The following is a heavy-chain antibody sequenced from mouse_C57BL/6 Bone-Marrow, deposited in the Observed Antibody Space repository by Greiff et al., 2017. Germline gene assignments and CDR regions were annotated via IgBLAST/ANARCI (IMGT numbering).Heavy chain of an antibody. CDR1: GFSLTSYG. V-gene: IGHV2-5*01. CDR2: IWRGGST. CDR3: SKNVYYDYDGYYCDY. J-gene: IGHJ2*01. Sequence: VQLVESGPGLVQPSQSLTITCTVSGFSLTSYGVHWVRQSPGKGLEWLGVIWRGGSTDYNAAFMSRLSITNDNSKRQVFFKMNSLQADDTAIYYCSKNVYYDYDGYYCDYWGQGTTLTVSS. D-gene: IGHD2-4*01.